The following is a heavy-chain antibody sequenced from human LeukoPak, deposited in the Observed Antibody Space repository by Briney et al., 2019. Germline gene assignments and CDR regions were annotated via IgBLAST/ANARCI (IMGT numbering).Heavy chain of an antibody. CDR1: GFTYDDHG. J-gene: IGHJ4*02. V-gene: IGHV3-20*04. D-gene: IGHD2-15*01. CDR2: IKWNGGST. CDR3: ARDGGDCSGDSCYVDY. Sequence: GGSLRLSCVASGFTYDDHGMSWVRQAPGKGPEWVSGIKWNGGSTGYADSVKGRFNISRDNAKNSLHLQMNSLRAEDTALYYCARDGGDCSGDSCYVDYWGQGTLVTVSS.